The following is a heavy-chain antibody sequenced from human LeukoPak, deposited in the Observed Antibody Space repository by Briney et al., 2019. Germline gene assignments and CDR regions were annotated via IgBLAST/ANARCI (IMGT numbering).Heavy chain of an antibody. J-gene: IGHJ4*02. CDR2: IYYSGST. CDR1: GGSISSYY. D-gene: IGHD3-22*01. V-gene: IGHV4-59*01. Sequence: PSETLSLTCTVSGGSISSYYWSWIRQPPGKGLEWIGYIYYSGSTNYNPSLKSRVTISVDTSKNQFSLKLSSVTAADTAVYYCARSPPGYYYDSSGLLFDYWGQGTLVTVSS. CDR3: ARSPPGYYYDSSGLLFDY.